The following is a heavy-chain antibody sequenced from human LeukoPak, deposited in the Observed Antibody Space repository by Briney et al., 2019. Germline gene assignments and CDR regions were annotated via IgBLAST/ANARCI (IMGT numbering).Heavy chain of an antibody. CDR1: EYSFAIYW. V-gene: IGHV5-51*01. D-gene: IGHD5-18*01. J-gene: IGHJ4*02. CDR2: IYPGDSDT. Sequence: GESLKISCQGSEYSFAIYWIAWVRQMPGKGLEWMGTIYPGDSDTRYSPSFEGQVTISADKSISTAYLQWSSLKASDTAMYYCARHGEDNYGYAYWGQGTLVTVSS. CDR3: ARHGEDNYGYAY.